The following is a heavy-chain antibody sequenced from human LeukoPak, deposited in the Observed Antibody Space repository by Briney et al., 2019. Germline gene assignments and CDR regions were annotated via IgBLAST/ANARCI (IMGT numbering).Heavy chain of an antibody. CDR1: GGSISSYY. CDR2: IYYSGST. D-gene: IGHD2-15*01. Sequence: SETLSLTCTVSGGSISSYYWSWIRQPPGKGLEWIGYIYYSGSTNYNPSLKSRVTISVDTSKNQFSLKLSSVTAADTAVYYCARLGRDYYYGMDVWGQGTTVTVSS. V-gene: IGHV4-59*01. CDR3: ARLGRDYYYGMDV. J-gene: IGHJ6*02.